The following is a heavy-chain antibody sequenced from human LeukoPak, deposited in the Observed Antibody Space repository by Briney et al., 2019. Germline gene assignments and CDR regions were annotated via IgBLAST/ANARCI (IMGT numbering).Heavy chain of an antibody. D-gene: IGHD6-13*01. CDR1: GFTFSSYG. CDR3: AKSIAAAGARSGDYYGMDV. CDR2: ISYDGSNK. Sequence: PGRSLRLSCAASGFTFSSYGMHWVRQAPGKGLEWVAVISYDGSNKYYADSVKGRFTISRDNSKNTLYLQMNSLRAEDTVVYYCAKSIAAAGARSGDYYGMDVWGQGTTVTVSS. J-gene: IGHJ6*02. V-gene: IGHV3-30*18.